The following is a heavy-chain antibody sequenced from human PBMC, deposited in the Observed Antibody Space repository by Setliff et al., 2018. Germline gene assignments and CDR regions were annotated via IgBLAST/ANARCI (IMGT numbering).Heavy chain of an antibody. V-gene: IGHV3-23*01. CDR3: AKSSGSSSSTNLEY. Sequence: PGGSLRLSCRTSGFTFSSYTMNWVRQAPGKGLEWVSAITDDGGTTHYAGSVMGRFTIARDNSNSALCLQMHSLRVDDTALYYCAKSSGSSSSTNLEYLGPGTLVTVS. CDR1: GFTFSSYT. J-gene: IGHJ4*02. CDR2: ITDDGGTT. D-gene: IGHD6-6*01.